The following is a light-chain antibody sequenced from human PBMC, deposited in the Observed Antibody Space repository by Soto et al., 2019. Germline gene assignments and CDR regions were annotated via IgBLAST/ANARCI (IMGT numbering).Light chain of an antibody. CDR3: QQYGSSGT. CDR1: EAVSTN. J-gene: IGKJ1*01. CDR2: GAS. Sequence: ERVMTQSPATLSVFPVEGATLSGRASEAVSTNLAWYQHKPGQAPRLLIYGASNRATGIPDRFSGSGSGTDFTLTISRLEPEDFAVYYCQQYGSSGTFGQGTKWIS. V-gene: IGKV3-20*01.